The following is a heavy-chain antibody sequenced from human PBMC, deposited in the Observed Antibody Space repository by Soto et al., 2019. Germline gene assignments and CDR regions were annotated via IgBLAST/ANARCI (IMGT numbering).Heavy chain of an antibody. J-gene: IGHJ6*02. CDR2: IYYTGST. Sequence: QVQLQESGPGLVKPSQTLSLTCTVSGGFITSGGYYWSWVRQSPGKGLEWIGYIYYTGSTYYNPTLKSRLSMSADPSDNQFSLKLSSVTAADSAVYFCARVRSGLGLYYLDVWGRGTTVTVSS. V-gene: IGHV4-31*03. CDR1: GGFITSGGYY. CDR3: ARVRSGLGLYYLDV. D-gene: IGHD2-8*01.